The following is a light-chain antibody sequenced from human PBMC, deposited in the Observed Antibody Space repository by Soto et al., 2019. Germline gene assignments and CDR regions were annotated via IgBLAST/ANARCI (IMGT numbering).Light chain of an antibody. V-gene: IGKV1-39*01. CDR2: AAS. J-gene: IGKJ2*01. Sequence: DIQMTQSPSSLSASVGDRVTITCRASQRISSYVNWYQQKPGKAPKLLIYAASSLQSGVPSRFSGSGSGTDFTLTISSLQPEDFATYYCQQSYSTPQTFGQGTKLEIK. CDR3: QQSYSTPQT. CDR1: QRISSY.